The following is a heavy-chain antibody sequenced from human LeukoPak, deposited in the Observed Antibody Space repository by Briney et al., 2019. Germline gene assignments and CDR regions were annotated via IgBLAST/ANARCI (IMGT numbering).Heavy chain of an antibody. CDR1: GYSFTSYW. CDR2: IYPGHSDT. CDR3: ASHDDSSGLNY. D-gene: IGHD3-22*01. J-gene: IGHJ4*02. Sequence: GEYLKIPCKGSGYSFTSYWIGSVRQMPGKGLDWIGIIYPGHSDTRYSPSFQGPVTTSADKSISTAYLQWSSLKASDTAMYYCASHDDSSGLNYWGQGTLVTVSS. V-gene: IGHV5-51*01.